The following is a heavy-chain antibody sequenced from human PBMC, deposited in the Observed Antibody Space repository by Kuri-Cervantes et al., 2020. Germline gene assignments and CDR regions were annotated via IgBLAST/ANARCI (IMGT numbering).Heavy chain of an antibody. J-gene: IGHJ4*02. CDR1: GGSISSYY. CDR2: IYYSGST. CDR3: ARDGDGPFDY. Sequence: SETLSHTCTVSGGSISSYYWSWIRQPPGKGLEWIGYIYYSGSTNYNPSLKSRVTISVDTSKNQFSLKLSSVTAADTAVYYCARDGDGPFDYWGQGTLVTVSS. V-gene: IGHV4-59*13. D-gene: IGHD5-24*01.